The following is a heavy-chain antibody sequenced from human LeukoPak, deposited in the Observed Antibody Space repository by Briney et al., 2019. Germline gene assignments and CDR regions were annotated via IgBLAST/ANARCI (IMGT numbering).Heavy chain of an antibody. CDR1: GFTFSSYD. CDR3: ARWGYSSSLGLYYFDY. V-gene: IGHV3-13*01. J-gene: IGHJ4*02. D-gene: IGHD6-13*01. Sequence: GGSLRLSCAASGFTFSSYDMHWVRQAPGKGLEWVSAIGTAGDTYYPGSVKGRFTISRENAKNSLYLQMNSLRAGDTAVYYCARWGYSSSLGLYYFDYWGQGTLVTVSS. CDR2: IGTAGDT.